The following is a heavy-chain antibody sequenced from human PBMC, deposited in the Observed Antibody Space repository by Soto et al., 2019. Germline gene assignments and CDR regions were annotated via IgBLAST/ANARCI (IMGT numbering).Heavy chain of an antibody. J-gene: IGHJ5*02. CDR2: MYYTGNK. CDR1: GGSISSSNYY. Sequence: SETLSLTCTVSGGSISSSNYYWDWIRQPPGKGLEWIGAMYYTGNKDYNPSLESRVAMSVDTSKNQFYLKLSSVNPTDTAVYYCARRSSSSLGSLFDPWGRGILVTVSS. D-gene: IGHD6-6*01. CDR3: ARRSSSSLGSLFDP. V-gene: IGHV4-39*01.